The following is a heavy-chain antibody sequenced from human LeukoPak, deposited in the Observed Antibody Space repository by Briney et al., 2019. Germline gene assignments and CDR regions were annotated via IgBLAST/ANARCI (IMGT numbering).Heavy chain of an antibody. D-gene: IGHD3-16*01. CDR1: GFTFSSYG. CDR3: ARDRFGDYVWLCDY. J-gene: IGHJ4*02. CDR2: ISYDGSNK. V-gene: IGHV3-30*03. Sequence: PGRSLRLSCAASGFTFSSYGMHWVRQAPGKGLEWVAVISYDGSNKYYADSVKGRFTISRDNSKNTLYLQMGSLRAEDMAVYYCARDRFGDYVWLCDYWGQGTLVTVSS.